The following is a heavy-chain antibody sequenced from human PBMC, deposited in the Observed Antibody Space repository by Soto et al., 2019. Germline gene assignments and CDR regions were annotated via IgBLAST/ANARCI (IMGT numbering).Heavy chain of an antibody. D-gene: IGHD6-6*01. J-gene: IGHJ4*02. V-gene: IGHV3-23*01. CDR1: GFTFSSYA. CDR2: ISGSGGRT. Sequence: GGSLRLSCAASGFTFSSYAMSWVRQAPVKGLEWVSDISGSGGRTYYADSVKGRFTISRDNSKNTLYLQMNSLRAEDTALYYCAKDSAGWQLDYFDYWGQGTLVTVSS. CDR3: AKDSAGWQLDYFDY.